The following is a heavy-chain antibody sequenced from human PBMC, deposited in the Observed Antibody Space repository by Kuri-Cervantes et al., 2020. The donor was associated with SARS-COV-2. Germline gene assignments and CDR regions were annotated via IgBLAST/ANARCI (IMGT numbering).Heavy chain of an antibody. Sequence: GGSLRLSCAASGFTFSSYWMHWVRQAPGKGLVWVSRINSDGSSTSYADSVKGRFTISRDNAKSTLYLQMNSLRAEDTAVYYCASLSNLEWLPPWGQGTLVTVSS. J-gene: IGHJ5*02. D-gene: IGHD3-3*01. V-gene: IGHV3-74*01. CDR2: INSDGSST. CDR3: ASLSNLEWLPP. CDR1: GFTFSSYW.